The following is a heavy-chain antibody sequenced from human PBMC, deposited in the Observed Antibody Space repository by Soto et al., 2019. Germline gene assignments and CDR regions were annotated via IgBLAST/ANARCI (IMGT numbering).Heavy chain of an antibody. Sequence: VQLVASGGGLVQPGRSLRLSCAASGFTFDDYAMHWVRHAPGKGLEWVSGISWNSGSMAYADSMKGRFTISRDNAKNSLYLQINSLRAEDTAFYYCAKDRGVAVAGHFDHWGQGTLVTVSS. V-gene: IGHV3-9*01. J-gene: IGHJ4*02. D-gene: IGHD6-19*01. CDR3: AKDRGVAVAGHFDH. CDR1: GFTFDDYA. CDR2: ISWNSGSM.